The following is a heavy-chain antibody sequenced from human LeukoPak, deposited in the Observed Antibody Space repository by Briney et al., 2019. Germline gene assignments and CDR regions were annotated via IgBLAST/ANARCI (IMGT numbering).Heavy chain of an antibody. D-gene: IGHD3-9*01. CDR3: ARDHDILTGYSPRHFDF. CDR1: GGSITSNNW. Sequence: SGTLSLTCAVSGGSITSNNWWSWVRQPPGKGLEWIGEIFHSGTTNYNASLRNRVTISVDKSKNQFSLKLSSVTAADTAVYYCARDHDILTGYSPRHFDFWGQGTLVTVSS. CDR2: IFHSGTT. V-gene: IGHV4-4*02. J-gene: IGHJ4*02.